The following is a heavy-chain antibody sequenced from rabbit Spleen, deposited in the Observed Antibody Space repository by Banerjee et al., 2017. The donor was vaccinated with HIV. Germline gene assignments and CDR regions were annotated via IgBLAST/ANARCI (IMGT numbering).Heavy chain of an antibody. D-gene: IGHD6-1*01. Sequence: QEQLEESGGDLVKPEGSLTLTCTASGFSFSIGVYMCWVRQAPGKGLEWIACIYTGDDFTYYASWAKGRFTISKTSSTTVDLQMTSLTAADTATYFCARNGGMLDYELWGPGTLVTVS. V-gene: IGHV1S45*01. CDR3: ARNGGMLDYEL. CDR1: GFSFSIGVY. J-gene: IGHJ4*01. CDR2: IYTGDDFT.